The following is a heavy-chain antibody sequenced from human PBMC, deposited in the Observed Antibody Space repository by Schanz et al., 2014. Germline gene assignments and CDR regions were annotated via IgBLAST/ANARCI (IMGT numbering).Heavy chain of an antibody. J-gene: IGHJ4*02. CDR3: AKERDITGWNDGDY. CDR1: GFTVNTNY. V-gene: IGHV3-66*03. D-gene: IGHD6-19*01. Sequence: EVQLVESGGGLIQPGGSLRLSCAVSGFTVNTNYMSWVRQAPGKGLEWISSMYINSGSTQYADSVKGRFIISRDSSRNTLFLQMESLRTEDTAVYHCAKERDITGWNDGDYWGQGTLVTVSS. CDR2: MYINSGST.